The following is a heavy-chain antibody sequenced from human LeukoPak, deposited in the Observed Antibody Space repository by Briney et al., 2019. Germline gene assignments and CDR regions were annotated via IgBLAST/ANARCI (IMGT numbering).Heavy chain of an antibody. D-gene: IGHD3-3*01. J-gene: IGHJ4*02. V-gene: IGHV4-34*01. Sequence: SETLSLTCAVYGGSFSGYYWSWIRQPPGKGLEWIGEINHSGSTNYNPSLKSRVTISVDTSKNQFSLKLSSVTAADTAVYYCARVRDFWSGRRKYYFDYWGQGTLVTVSS. CDR3: ARVRDFWSGRRKYYFDY. CDR2: INHSGST. CDR1: GGSFSGYY.